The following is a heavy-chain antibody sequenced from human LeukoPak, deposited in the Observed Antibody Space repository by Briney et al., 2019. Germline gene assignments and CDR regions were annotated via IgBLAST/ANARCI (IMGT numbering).Heavy chain of an antibody. Sequence: GVLRLSCADSGFTVSSNYMTWVRQAPGKGLEWVSVIYSGGSAYYADSVKGRFTISRDSSKNTLYLQMNSLRAEDTAVYYCARAFRLGGRWGQGTLVTVSS. J-gene: IGHJ4*02. CDR3: ARAFRLGGR. D-gene: IGHD4-23*01. V-gene: IGHV3-66*01. CDR1: GFTVSSNY. CDR2: IYSGGSA.